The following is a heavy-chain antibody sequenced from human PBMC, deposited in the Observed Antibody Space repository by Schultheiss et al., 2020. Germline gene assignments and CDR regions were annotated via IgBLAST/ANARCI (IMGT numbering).Heavy chain of an antibody. CDR1: GFTFSSYD. CDR3: ARAKYYYDSSGYWQLGAFDI. Sequence: CGSLRLSCAASGFTFSSYDMHWVRQATGKGLEWVSAIGTAGDTYYPGSVKGRFTISRENATNSLYLQMNSLRAGDTAVYYCARAKYYYDSSGYWQLGAFDIWGQGTMVTVSS. J-gene: IGHJ3*02. V-gene: IGHV3-13*01. CDR2: IGTAGDT. D-gene: IGHD3-22*01.